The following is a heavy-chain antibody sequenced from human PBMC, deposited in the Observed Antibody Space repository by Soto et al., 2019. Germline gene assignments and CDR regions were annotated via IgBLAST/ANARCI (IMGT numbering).Heavy chain of an antibody. J-gene: IGHJ4*01. CDR1: GDSVSSNSAG. Sequence: QTLSLTCVITGDSVSSNSAGWSWVRQSPSRGLEWLGRTYYRSKWYYEYAVSVRGRITINPDTSKNQYSLQLNSVTPEDAAVYFCARGEQYSGRIFDYWGQGTLVTVSS. D-gene: IGHD1-26*01. CDR2: TYYRSKWYY. CDR3: ARGEQYSGRIFDY. V-gene: IGHV6-1*01.